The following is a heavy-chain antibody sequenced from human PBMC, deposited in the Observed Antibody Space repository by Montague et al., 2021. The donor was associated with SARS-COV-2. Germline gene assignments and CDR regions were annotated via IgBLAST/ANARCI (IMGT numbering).Heavy chain of an antibody. Sequence: SETLSLTCAVYGGSFSGYYWSWIRQPPGKGLEWIGEINHSGSTNYNPSLKSRVTISVDTSKNQFSLKLSSVTAADTAVYYCARDKAEYIVVVPAVPLAYGMEVWGQGTTVTVSS. V-gene: IGHV4-34*01. J-gene: IGHJ6*02. CDR3: ARDKAEYIVVVPAVPLAYGMEV. CDR1: GGSFSGYY. D-gene: IGHD2-2*01. CDR2: INHSGST.